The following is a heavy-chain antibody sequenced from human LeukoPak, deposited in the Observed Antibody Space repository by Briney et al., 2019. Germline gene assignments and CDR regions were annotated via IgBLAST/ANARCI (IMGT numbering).Heavy chain of an antibody. CDR3: AKDRTILYMDV. Sequence: PGGSLRLSCAASGFTFSSYSMNWVRQAPGKGLEWVSSISSSSSYIYYADSVKGRFTISRDNAKNSPYLQMNSLRAEDTAVYYCAKDRTILYMDVWGKGTTVTVSS. V-gene: IGHV3-21*01. D-gene: IGHD2-21*01. CDR2: ISSSSSYI. CDR1: GFTFSSYS. J-gene: IGHJ6*03.